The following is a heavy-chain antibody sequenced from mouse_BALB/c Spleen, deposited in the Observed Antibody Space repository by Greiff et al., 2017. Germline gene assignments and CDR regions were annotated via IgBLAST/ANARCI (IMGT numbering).Heavy chain of an antibody. CDR2: ISYDGSN. V-gene: IGHV3-6*02. CDR1: GYSITSGYY. J-gene: IGHJ2*01. CDR3: AREVGNYYFDY. D-gene: IGHD2-1*01. Sequence: EVKLQESGPGLVKPSQSLSLTCSVTGYSITSGYYWNWIRQFPGNKLEWMGYISYDGSNNYNPSLKNRISITRDTSKNQFFLKLNSVTTEDTATYYCAREVGNYYFDYWGQGTTLTVSS.